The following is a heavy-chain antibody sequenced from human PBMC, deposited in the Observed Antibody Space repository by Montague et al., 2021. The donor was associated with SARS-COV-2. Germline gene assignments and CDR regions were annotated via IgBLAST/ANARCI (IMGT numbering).Heavy chain of an antibody. CDR2: YSSGNA. V-gene: IGHV4-4*07. D-gene: IGHD6-13*01. Sequence: YSSGNANYSPSLKSRVTMSVDTSQNQFSLKLNSLTAADTAMYYCARVDHPQSGSWYFFDTWGQGALVTVSS. CDR3: ARVDHPQSGSWYFFDT. J-gene: IGHJ4*02.